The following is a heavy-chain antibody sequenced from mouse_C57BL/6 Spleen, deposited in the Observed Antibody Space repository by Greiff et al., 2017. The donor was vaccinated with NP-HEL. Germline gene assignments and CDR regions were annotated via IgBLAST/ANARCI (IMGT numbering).Heavy chain of an antibody. CDR2: ISSGGDYI. CDR1: GFTFSSYA. Sequence: EVKVEESGEGLVKPGGSLKLSCAASGFTFSSYAMSWVRQTPEKRLEWVAYISSGGDYIYYADTVKGRFTISRDNARNTLYLQMSSLKSEDTAMYYCTRVGCNYWFAYWGQGTLVTVSA. V-gene: IGHV5-9-1*02. CDR3: TRVGCNYWFAY. J-gene: IGHJ3*01. D-gene: IGHD2-1*01.